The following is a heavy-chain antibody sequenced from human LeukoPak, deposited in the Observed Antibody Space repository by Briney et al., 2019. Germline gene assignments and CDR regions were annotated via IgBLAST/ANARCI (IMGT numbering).Heavy chain of an antibody. Sequence: GSLRLSCAASGFTFSSYSMNWVRQPPGKGLEWIASFSSGSTYYNPSLKSRVTISVDTSKNQFSLKLSSVTAADTAVYCCARSVRIWGQGTLVTVSS. CDR1: GFTFSSYS. V-gene: IGHV4-38-2*01. CDR3: ARSVRI. CDR2: FSSGST. J-gene: IGHJ1*01.